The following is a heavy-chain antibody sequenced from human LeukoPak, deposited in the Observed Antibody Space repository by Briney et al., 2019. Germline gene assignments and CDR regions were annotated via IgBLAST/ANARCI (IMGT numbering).Heavy chain of an antibody. J-gene: IGHJ4*02. D-gene: IGHD3-10*01. CDR1: GFTLSSYA. CDR3: ASQSFGELAY. Sequence: GGSLRLSCAASGFTLSSYAMSWVRQAPGKGLEWVSVIYSDGRTYYADSVKGRFTISRDNSKNTLYLQMNSLRAEDTAVYYCASQSFGELAYWGQGTLVTVSS. V-gene: IGHV3-53*01. CDR2: IYSDGRT.